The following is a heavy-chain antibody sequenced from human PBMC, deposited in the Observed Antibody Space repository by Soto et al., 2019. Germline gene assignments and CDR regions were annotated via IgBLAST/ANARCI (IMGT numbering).Heavy chain of an antibody. D-gene: IGHD1-26*01. Sequence: PSQTLSLTCVISGDSVSSNTAAWNWVRQSPSIGLEWLGRAYYRSNWYIEYGVSVKSRLTINVDTSKNQFSLQLNSVTPEDTAVYYCARGERGATIFGDLVPFHYWSRGTLVTVSS. J-gene: IGHJ4*02. CDR1: GDSVSSNTAA. CDR3: ARGERGATIFGDLVPFHY. CDR2: AYYRSNWYI. V-gene: IGHV6-1*01.